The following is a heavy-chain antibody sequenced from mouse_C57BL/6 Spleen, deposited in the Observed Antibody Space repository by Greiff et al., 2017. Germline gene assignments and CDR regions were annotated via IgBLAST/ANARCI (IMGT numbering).Heavy chain of an antibody. Sequence: QVQLQQPGAELVKPGASVKLSCKASGYTFTSYWMHWVKQRPGQGLEWIGMIHPNSGSTNYNEKFKSKATLTVDKSSSTAYMQLSSLTSEDSAVYYCARSEGNHDAMDYWGQGTSVTVSS. CDR1: GYTFTSYW. V-gene: IGHV1-64*01. CDR2: IHPNSGST. D-gene: IGHD2-1*01. J-gene: IGHJ4*01. CDR3: ARSEGNHDAMDY.